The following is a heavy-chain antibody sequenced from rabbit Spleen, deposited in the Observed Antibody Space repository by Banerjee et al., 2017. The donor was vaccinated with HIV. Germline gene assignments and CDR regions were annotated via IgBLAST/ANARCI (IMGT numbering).Heavy chain of an antibody. Sequence: QSLEESGGGLVQPEGSLTLTCKASGFSFNSNDYMCWVRQAPGKGLEWIACVNTITGKSVYASWAKGRFIMSRTSSTTVTLQMTRLTAADTATYFCARDTSSSFSSYGMDLWGPGTLVTVS. CDR1: GFSFNSNDY. CDR3: ARDTSSSFSSYGMDL. CDR2: VNTITGKS. D-gene: IGHD1-1*01. V-gene: IGHV1S40*01. J-gene: IGHJ6*01.